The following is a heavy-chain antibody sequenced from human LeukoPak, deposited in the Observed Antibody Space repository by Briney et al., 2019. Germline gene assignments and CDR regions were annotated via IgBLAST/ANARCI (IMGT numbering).Heavy chain of an antibody. V-gene: IGHV4-59*08. CDR2: TYYSGST. CDR3: AYSFQWLGPFDY. D-gene: IGHD6-19*01. Sequence: SETLSLTCTVSGDSINSDYWNWIRQPPGKGLEWIGFTYYSGSTNYNPSLKSRVTISVDASRSHFSLKLNSVTAADTAVYYCAYSFQWLGPFDYWGQGTLVTVSS. J-gene: IGHJ4*02. CDR1: GDSINSDY.